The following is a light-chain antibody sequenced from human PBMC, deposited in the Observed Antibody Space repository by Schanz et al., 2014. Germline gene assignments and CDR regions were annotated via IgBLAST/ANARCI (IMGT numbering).Light chain of an antibody. CDR2: DVH. CDR3: SLYRSLNIL. CDR1: TDVDYGNF. J-gene: IGLJ2*01. V-gene: IGLV2-14*03. Sequence: QSVLTQPASVSGSPGQSITVSCTGTTDVDYGNFVSWYQQHPGKAPKLIIYDVHHRPSGVSNRFSGSKTGDTASLTISGLKTEDEAAYFCSLYRSLNILFGAGTKLTVL.